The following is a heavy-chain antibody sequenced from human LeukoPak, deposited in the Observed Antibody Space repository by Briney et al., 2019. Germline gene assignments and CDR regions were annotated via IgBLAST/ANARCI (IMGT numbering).Heavy chain of an antibody. CDR1: GGTYTSYA. D-gene: IGHD1-26*01. CDR3: ASGRGNIVGALPSDAFDL. Sequence: GASVKVSCKASGGTYTSYAISWVRQAPGQGLEWMGRIIPIFGIANYAQKFQGRVTITTDKSTSTAYMELSSLRSEDTAVYYCASGRGNIVGALPSDAFDLWGEETMVTVPS. V-gene: IGHV1-69*04. CDR2: IIPIFGIA. J-gene: IGHJ3*01.